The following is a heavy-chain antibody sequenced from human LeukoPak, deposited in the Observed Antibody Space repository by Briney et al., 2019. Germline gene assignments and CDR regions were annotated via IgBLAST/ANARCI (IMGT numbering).Heavy chain of an antibody. V-gene: IGHV3-7*05. CDR3: ARAGYNSGYDY. J-gene: IGHJ4*02. D-gene: IGHD6-19*01. CDR1: GFTFSTYS. CDR2: IKRDGSGK. Sequence: GGSLRLSCAASGFTFSTYSMNWVRQAPGKGLEWLANIKRDGSGKYYVDSVKGRFTISRDNAKNSLYLQMNSLRAEDTAVYYCARAGYNSGYDYWGQGTLVTVSS.